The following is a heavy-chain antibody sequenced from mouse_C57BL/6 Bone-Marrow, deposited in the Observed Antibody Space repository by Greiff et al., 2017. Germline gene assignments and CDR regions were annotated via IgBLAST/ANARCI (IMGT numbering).Heavy chain of an antibody. CDR3: ARWGYGSSYPFAY. Sequence: VQLQQPGAELVRPGTSVKLSCKASGYTFTSYWMHWVKQRPGQGLEWIGVIDPSDSYTNYNQKFKGKATLTVDTSSSPAYMQLSSLTSEDSAVYYCARWGYGSSYPFAYWGQGTLVTVSA. CDR2: IDPSDSYT. D-gene: IGHD1-1*01. CDR1: GYTFTSYW. V-gene: IGHV1-59*01. J-gene: IGHJ3*01.